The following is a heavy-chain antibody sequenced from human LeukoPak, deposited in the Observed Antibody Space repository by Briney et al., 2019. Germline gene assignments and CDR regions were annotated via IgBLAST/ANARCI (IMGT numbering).Heavy chain of an antibody. CDR1: KITFSDYW. D-gene: IGHD6-13*01. CDR3: ARGIAAAAQRDWFDP. J-gene: IGHJ5*02. Sequence: PGGSLRLSCAVSKITFSDYWMSWVRQAPGKGLEWVANIKKDGSERYYVDSVKGRFTISRDNSKNTLYLQMNSLRAEDTAVYYCARGIAAAAQRDWFDPWGQGTLVTVSS. CDR2: IKKDGSER. V-gene: IGHV3-7*01.